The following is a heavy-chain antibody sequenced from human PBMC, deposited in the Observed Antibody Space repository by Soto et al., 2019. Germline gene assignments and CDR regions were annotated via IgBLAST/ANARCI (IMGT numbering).Heavy chain of an antibody. D-gene: IGHD4-17*01. CDR3: ARVYDYGDYVGQYFDY. J-gene: IGHJ4*02. Sequence: PSETLSLTCTVSGGSISSYYWSWIRQPAGKGLEWIGRIYTSGSTNYNPSLKSRVTMSVDTSKNQFSLKLSSVTAADTAVYYCARVYDYGDYVGQYFDYWGQGTLVTVSS. V-gene: IGHV4-4*07. CDR2: IYTSGST. CDR1: GGSISSYY.